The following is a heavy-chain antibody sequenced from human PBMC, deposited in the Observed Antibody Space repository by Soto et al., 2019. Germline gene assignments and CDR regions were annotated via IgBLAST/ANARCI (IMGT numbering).Heavy chain of an antibody. CDR3: ARGQLLYGPQYYYYYYGMDV. V-gene: IGHV4-31*03. Sequence: SETLSLTCTVSGGSVSSGNYYWSWIRQHPGKGLEWIGYIYYSGSTYYNPSLKSRVTISVDTSKNQFSLKLSSVTAADTAVYYCARGQLLYGPQYYYYYYGMDVWGQGTTVTVSS. J-gene: IGHJ6*02. D-gene: IGHD2-2*02. CDR2: IYYSGST. CDR1: GGSVSSGNYY.